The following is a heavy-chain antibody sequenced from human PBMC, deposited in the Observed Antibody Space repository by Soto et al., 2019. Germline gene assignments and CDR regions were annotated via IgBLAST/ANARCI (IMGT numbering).Heavy chain of an antibody. CDR3: TRGPPRVQWFDP. CDR1: GGAVSSGTYY. J-gene: IGHJ5*02. CDR2: IYFTGST. V-gene: IGHV4-61*01. Sequence: WETLSLTCTVSGGAVSSGTYYWSWIRQPPGKGLEWIGHIYFTGSTNYNPSLKSRVTMSLDTSRNQFSLKLSSVTAADTAVYYCTRGPPRVQWFDPWGLGTLVTVSS.